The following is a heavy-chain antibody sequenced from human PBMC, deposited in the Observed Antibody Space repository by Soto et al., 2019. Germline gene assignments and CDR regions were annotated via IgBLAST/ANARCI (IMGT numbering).Heavy chain of an antibody. D-gene: IGHD1-7*01. J-gene: IGHJ5*02. V-gene: IGHV1-69*06. CDR1: GGTFSSYA. CDR3: ARARPTNWNYWNWFEP. Sequence: SVKISCKASGGTFSSYAISWVRQAPGQGLEWMGGIIPIFGTANYAQKFQGRVTITADKSTSTAYMELSSLRSEDTAVYYCARARPTNWNYWNWFEPWCQGTPVTVSS. CDR2: IIPIFGTA.